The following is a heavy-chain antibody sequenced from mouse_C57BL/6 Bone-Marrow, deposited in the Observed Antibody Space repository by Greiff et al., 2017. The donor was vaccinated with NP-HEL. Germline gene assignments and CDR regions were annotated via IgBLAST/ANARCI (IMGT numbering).Heavy chain of an antibody. CDR2: IDPNSGGT. V-gene: IGHV1-72*01. D-gene: IGHD2-10*02. CDR3: ARAYGNYVHYAMDY. J-gene: IGHJ4*01. CDR1: GYTFTSYW. Sequence: QVHVKQSGAELVKPGASVKLSCKASGYTFTSYWMHWVKQRPGRGLEWIGRIDPNSGGTKYNEKFKSKATLTVDKPSSTAYMQLSSLTSEDSAVYYCARAYGNYVHYAMDYWGQGTSVTVSS.